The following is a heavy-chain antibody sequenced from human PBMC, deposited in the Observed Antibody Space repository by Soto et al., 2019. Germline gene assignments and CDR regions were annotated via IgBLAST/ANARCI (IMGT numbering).Heavy chain of an antibody. J-gene: IGHJ6*04. V-gene: IGHV1-46*03. CDR1: GYTFTSYY. Sequence: ASVKVSCKASGYTFTSYYMHWVRQAPGQGLEWMGIINPSGGSTSYAQKFQGRVTMTRDTSTSTVYMELSSLRSEDTAVYYCAASVTIFGRLDVWGKGTTVTVSS. CDR3: AASVTIFGRLDV. D-gene: IGHD3-10*02. CDR2: INPSGGST.